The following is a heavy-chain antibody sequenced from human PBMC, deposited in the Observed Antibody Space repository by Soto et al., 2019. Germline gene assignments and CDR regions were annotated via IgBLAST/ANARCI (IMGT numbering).Heavy chain of an antibody. CDR1: GFTFNTYS. D-gene: IGHD6-13*01. CDR3: AKENGYSSSWFEFDY. V-gene: IGHV3-23*01. Sequence: PGGSLRLPCAASGFTFNTYSMNCVRKAPGKGLEWVSSISGSGGSTYYADSVKGRFTISRDNSKNTLYLQMNSLRAEDTAVYYCAKENGYSSSWFEFDYWGQGTLVTVFS. CDR2: ISGSGGST. J-gene: IGHJ4*02.